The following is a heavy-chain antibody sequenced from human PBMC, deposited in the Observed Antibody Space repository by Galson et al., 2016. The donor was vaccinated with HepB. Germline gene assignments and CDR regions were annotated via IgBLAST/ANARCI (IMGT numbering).Heavy chain of an antibody. CDR1: GFTFSDYY. J-gene: IGHJ4*02. V-gene: IGHV3-11*01. CDR3: ARDGSGWGIDY. D-gene: IGHD3-10*01. CDR2: ISSSGTTI. Sequence: SLRLSCAASGFTFSDYYMSWIRQAPGKGLEWVSYISSSGTTIYYTDSVKGRFTISRDNAKNSLCLQMNSLRAEDTALYYCARDGSGWGIDYWGQGTLVTVSS.